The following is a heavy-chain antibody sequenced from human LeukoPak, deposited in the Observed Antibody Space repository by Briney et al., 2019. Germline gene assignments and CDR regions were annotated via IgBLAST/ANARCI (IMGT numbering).Heavy chain of an antibody. J-gene: IGHJ4*02. V-gene: IGHV3-21*01. Sequence: GGSLRPSCAASGSTLSSYSMNWARQAPGKGLEWVSSIISSSSYIYYADSVKGRFTISRDNAKNSLYLQMNSLRAEDTAVYYCARDSLEDYVWGSYRYWFDYWGQGTLVTVSS. D-gene: IGHD3-16*02. CDR2: IISSSSYI. CDR3: ARDSLEDYVWGSYRYWFDY. CDR1: GSTLSSYS.